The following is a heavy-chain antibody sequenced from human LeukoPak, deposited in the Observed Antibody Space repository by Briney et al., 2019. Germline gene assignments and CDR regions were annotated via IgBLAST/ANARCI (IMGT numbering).Heavy chain of an antibody. J-gene: IGHJ3*02. D-gene: IGHD1-1*01. CDR1: GYSLSDLS. V-gene: IGHV1-24*01. Sequence: PGASVKVSCRVSGYSLSDLSIHWVRHVPGKGLEWMGGFEPEEGEHGETIYAQKFEGRLTLTEDTATDTAYMELVSLTSADTAVYYCATDRLEIYALHIWGQGTVVTVSS. CDR3: ATDRLEIYALHI. CDR2: FEPEEGEHGET.